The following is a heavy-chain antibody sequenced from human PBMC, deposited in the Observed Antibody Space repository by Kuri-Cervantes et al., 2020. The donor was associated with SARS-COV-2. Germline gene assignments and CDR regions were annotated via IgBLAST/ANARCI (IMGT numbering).Heavy chain of an antibody. Sequence: GGSLRLSCAASGFTFSSYDMHWVRQATGKGLEWVSAIGTAGDTYYPGSVKGRFTISRENAKNSLYLQMNSLRAEDTAVYYCAREGRMGSSSWTLDYWGQGNRVNGAS. D-gene: IGHD6-13*01. CDR1: GFTFSSYD. J-gene: IGHJ4*02. V-gene: IGHV3-13*04. CDR2: IGTAGDT. CDR3: AREGRMGSSSWTLDY.